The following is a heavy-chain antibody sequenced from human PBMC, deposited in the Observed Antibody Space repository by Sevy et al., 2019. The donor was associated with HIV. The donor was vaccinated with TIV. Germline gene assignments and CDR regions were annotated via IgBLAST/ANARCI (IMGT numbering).Heavy chain of an antibody. CDR3: MKDRQMVVVPAAPRPYYYYYGMDV. Sequence: GGSLRLSCAASGFTFSNAWMSWVRQAPGKGLQWVGRIKSKTDGGTTDYAAPVKGRFTISREDSKNTLYLQMISLKTEDSAVYSCMKDRQMVVVPAAPRPYYYYYGMDVWGQRTTVTVSS. V-gene: IGHV3-15*01. D-gene: IGHD2-2*01. CDR1: GFTFSNAW. CDR2: IKSKTDGGTT. J-gene: IGHJ6*02.